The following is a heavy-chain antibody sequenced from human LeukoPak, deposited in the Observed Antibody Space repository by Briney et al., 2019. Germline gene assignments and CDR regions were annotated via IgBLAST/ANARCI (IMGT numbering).Heavy chain of an antibody. CDR1: GFTFSSYG. J-gene: IGHJ3*02. Sequence: GGSLRLSCAASGFTFSSYGMHWVRQAPGKGLEWVAFIRYDGSNKYYADSVKGRFTISRDNSKNTLYLQMNSPRAEDTAVYYCAKAQWERNTPAFSAFDIWGQGTMVTVSS. CDR2: IRYDGSNK. D-gene: IGHD1-26*01. CDR3: AKAQWERNTPAFSAFDI. V-gene: IGHV3-30*02.